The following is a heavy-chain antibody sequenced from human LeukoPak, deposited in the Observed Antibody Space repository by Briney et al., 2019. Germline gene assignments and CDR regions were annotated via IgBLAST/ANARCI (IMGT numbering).Heavy chain of an antibody. Sequence: ASVKVSCKASGYTFTSYYMHWVRQAPGQGLEWMGIIDPSGGSTSYAQKFQGRVTMTRDTSTSTAYMELSSLRSEDTAVYYCARYYYDSSGYYYGDYWGQGTLVTVSS. D-gene: IGHD3-22*01. V-gene: IGHV1-46*01. CDR3: ARYYYDSSGYYYGDY. J-gene: IGHJ4*02. CDR1: GYTFTSYY. CDR2: IDPSGGST.